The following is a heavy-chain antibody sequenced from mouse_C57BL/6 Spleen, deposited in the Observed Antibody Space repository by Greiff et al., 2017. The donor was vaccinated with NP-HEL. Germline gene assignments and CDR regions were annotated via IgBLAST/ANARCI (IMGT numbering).Heavy chain of an antibody. V-gene: IGHV2-6*03. CDR1: GFSLTSYG. CDR2: IWSDGST. CDR3: ASTSYYSNCLAY. J-gene: IGHJ3*01. Sequence: QVHLKESGPGLVAPSQSLSITCTVSGFSLTSYGVHWVRQPPGKGLEWLVVIWSDGSTTYNSALKSRLSISKDNSKSQVFLKMNSLQTDDTAMYYCASTSYYSNCLAYWGQGTLVTVSA. D-gene: IGHD2-5*01.